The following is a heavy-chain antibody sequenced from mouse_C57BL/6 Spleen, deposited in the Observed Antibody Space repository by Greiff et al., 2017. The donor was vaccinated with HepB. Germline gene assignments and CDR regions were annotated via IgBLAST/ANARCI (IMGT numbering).Heavy chain of an antibody. CDR2: ISDGGSYT. CDR1: GFTFSSYA. D-gene: IGHD1-1*01. J-gene: IGHJ3*01. Sequence: LFNPLWSLKLSCAASGFTFSSYAMSWVRQTPEKRLEWVATISDGGSYTYYPDNVKGRFTISRDNAKNNLYLQMSHLKSEDTAMYYCARAPYYYGSSYGGSFFAYWGQGTLVTVSA. CDR3: ARAPYYYGSSYGGSFFAY. V-gene: IGHV5-4*01.